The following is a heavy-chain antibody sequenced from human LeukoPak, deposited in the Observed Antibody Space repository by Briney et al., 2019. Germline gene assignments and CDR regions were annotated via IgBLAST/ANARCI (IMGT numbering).Heavy chain of an antibody. CDR1: GFTFSSYG. D-gene: IGHD6-19*01. CDR3: AKDRIAMAGSLDY. V-gene: IGHV3-30*02. Sequence: GGSLRLSFAASGFTFSSYGMHWVRQAPGKGLGWVAFIRYDGSNKYYADSVKGRFTISRDNSKNTLYLQMNSLRAEDTAVYYCAKDRIAMAGSLDYWGQGTLVTVSS. CDR2: IRYDGSNK. J-gene: IGHJ4*02.